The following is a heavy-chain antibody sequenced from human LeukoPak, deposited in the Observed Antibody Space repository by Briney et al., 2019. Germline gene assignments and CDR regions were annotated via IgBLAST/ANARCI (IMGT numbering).Heavy chain of an antibody. CDR1: GGSFSGYY. CDR2: INHSGST. V-gene: IGHV4-34*01. J-gene: IGHJ4*02. D-gene: IGHD5-24*01. CDR3: ARSRLHPIIFDY. Sequence: SETLSLTCVVYGGSFSGYYWSWIRQPPGKGLEWIGEINHSGSTNYNPSLKSRVIISVDTSKNQFSLKLTSVTAADTAVYYCARSRLHPIIFDYWGQGTLVTVSS.